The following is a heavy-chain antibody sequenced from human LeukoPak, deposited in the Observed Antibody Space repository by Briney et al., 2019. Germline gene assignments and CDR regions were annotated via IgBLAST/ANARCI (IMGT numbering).Heavy chain of an antibody. D-gene: IGHD6-6*01. CDR1: GFSFSGHW. J-gene: IGHJ4*02. CDR3: ARGPNSNWSGLDF. Sequence: GGSLRLSCIASGFSFSGHWMHWARQLPGKGLVWVSRISPAGSTTSYADSVKGRFTVSRDNAKNTLYLQVNNLRAEDTAVYYCARGPNSNWSGLDFWGQGTLLTVSS. V-gene: IGHV3-74*01. CDR2: ISPAGSTT.